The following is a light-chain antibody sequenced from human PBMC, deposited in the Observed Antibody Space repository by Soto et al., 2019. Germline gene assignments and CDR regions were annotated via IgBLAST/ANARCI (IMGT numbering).Light chain of an antibody. CDR1: QSISTY. CDR2: GAS. J-gene: IGKJ1*01. CDR3: QQYHSSPTWT. Sequence: RARQSISTYLSWYQQKPGKVPKLLIYGASSLQTGVPSRFSGSGSGTEFIVTISSLQPEDFATYYCQQYHSSPTWTFGQGTKVDIK. V-gene: IGKV1-39*01.